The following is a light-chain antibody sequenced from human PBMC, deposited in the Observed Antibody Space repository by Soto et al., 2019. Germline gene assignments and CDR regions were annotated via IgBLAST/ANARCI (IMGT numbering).Light chain of an antibody. CDR2: EVS. V-gene: IGLV2-14*01. Sequence: QSVLTQPASVSGSPGQSITISCTGTSSDVGGYNYVSWYQQHPGKAPKLIIYEVSNRPSGVSNRFSGSKSGNTASLTISGLQAEDEADYYCSSYTSSRTYVFGSGTKLTVL. CDR3: SSYTSSRTYV. CDR1: SSDVGGYNY. J-gene: IGLJ1*01.